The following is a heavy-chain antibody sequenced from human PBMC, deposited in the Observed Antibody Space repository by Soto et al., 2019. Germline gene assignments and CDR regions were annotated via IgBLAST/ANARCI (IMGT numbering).Heavy chain of an antibody. CDR3: ARPTKGGAFDL. CDR1: GGSISSGGYS. J-gene: IGHJ3*01. V-gene: IGHV4-30-2*01. CDR2: IYHSGST. Sequence: SETLSLTCAVSGGSISSGGYSWSWIRQPPGKGLEWIGYIYHSGSTYYNPSLKSRVTISVDRSKNQFSLKLSSVTAADTAVYYCARPTKGGAFDLWGQGTMVTVSS.